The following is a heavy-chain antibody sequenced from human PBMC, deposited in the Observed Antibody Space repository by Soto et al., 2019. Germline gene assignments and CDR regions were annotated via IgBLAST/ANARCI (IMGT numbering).Heavy chain of an antibody. CDR1: GYTFTSYY. CDR3: ARFDAVTLDY. D-gene: IGHD4-17*01. Sequence: ASVKVSCKASGYTFTSYYMHWVRQAPGQGLEWMGIINPSGGSTSYAQKFQGRVTITRDTSASTAYMELSSLRSEDTAVYYCARFDAVTLDYWGQGTLVTVSS. V-gene: IGHV1-46*01. CDR2: INPSGGST. J-gene: IGHJ4*02.